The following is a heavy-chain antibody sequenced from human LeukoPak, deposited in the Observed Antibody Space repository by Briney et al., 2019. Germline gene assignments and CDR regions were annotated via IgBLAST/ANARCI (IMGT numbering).Heavy chain of an antibody. Sequence: SETLSLTCTVSGGSISNYYWSWIRRTPGKGLEWIGYIHSSGSTNNNPSLRSRVTISVDTSKNQFSLKLSSVTAADTALYYCARYGSGTYAFDIWGQGTMVTVSS. D-gene: IGHD3-10*01. CDR1: GGSISNYY. CDR2: IHSSGST. V-gene: IGHV4-4*08. J-gene: IGHJ3*02. CDR3: ARYGSGTYAFDI.